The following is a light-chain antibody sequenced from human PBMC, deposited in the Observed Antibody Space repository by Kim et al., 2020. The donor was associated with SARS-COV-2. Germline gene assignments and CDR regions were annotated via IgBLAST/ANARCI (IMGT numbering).Light chain of an antibody. V-gene: IGLV3-19*01. CDR3: NSRDSNDNVV. J-gene: IGLJ2*01. Sequence: SVALGQTVRITWQGDSLRSYYATWYQQKPGQAPILVIYGKNNRPSGIPDRFSGSSSGNTASLTITGTQAGDEADYYCNSRDSNDNVVFGGGTKLTVL. CDR2: GKN. CDR1: SLRSYY.